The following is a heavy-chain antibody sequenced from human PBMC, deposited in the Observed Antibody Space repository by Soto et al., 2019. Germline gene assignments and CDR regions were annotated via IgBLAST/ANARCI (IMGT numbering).Heavy chain of an antibody. CDR1: GGSISSYY. CDR3: ASYPRKTRAFDI. V-gene: IGHV4-59*01. Sequence: PSETLSLTCTVSGGSISSYYWSWIRQPPGKGLEWIGYIYYSGSTNYNPSLKSRVTISVDTSKNQFSLKLSSVTAADTAVYYCASYPRKTRAFDIWGQGTMVTVS. CDR2: IYYSGST. J-gene: IGHJ3*02.